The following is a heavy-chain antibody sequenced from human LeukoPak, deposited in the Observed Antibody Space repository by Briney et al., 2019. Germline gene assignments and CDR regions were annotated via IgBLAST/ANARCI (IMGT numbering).Heavy chain of an antibody. Sequence: PGRSLRLSCAASGFTFSNYDMHWVRQAPVKGLVWVAAISNDGRKKSHADSVKGRFTISRDNSKDTLYVQMNSLRAEDTAVYYCAKGHSSSWYYFGYWGQGTLVTVSS. CDR1: GFTFSNYD. CDR2: ISNDGRKK. CDR3: AKGHSSSWYYFGY. D-gene: IGHD6-13*01. V-gene: IGHV3-30*18. J-gene: IGHJ4*02.